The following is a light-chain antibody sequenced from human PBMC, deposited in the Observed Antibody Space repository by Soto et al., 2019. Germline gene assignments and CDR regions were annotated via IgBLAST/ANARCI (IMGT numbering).Light chain of an antibody. Sequence: EIVLTQSPATLSLSPGERVTLSCRASQSLTNNYLAWYQQRPGLAPRLLIFDAFTRATGIPDRFSGSGSGTDFTLTISSLEPEDFAVYYCQQFGNSPTFGGGTKVEFK. CDR1: QSLTNNY. CDR3: QQFGNSPT. V-gene: IGKV3D-20*01. J-gene: IGKJ4*01. CDR2: DAF.